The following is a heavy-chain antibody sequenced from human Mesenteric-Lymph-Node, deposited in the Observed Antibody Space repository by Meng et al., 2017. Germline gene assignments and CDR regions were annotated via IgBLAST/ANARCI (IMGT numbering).Heavy chain of an antibody. Sequence: SETLSLTCTVSGGSISSYYWSWIRQPPGKGLEWIGYIYYSGSTNYNPSLKSRVTISVDTSKNQFPLKLSSVTAADTAVYYCARETDWFDPWGQGTLVTVSS. V-gene: IGHV4-59*01. CDR2: IYYSGST. J-gene: IGHJ5*02. CDR1: GGSISSYY. CDR3: ARETDWFDP.